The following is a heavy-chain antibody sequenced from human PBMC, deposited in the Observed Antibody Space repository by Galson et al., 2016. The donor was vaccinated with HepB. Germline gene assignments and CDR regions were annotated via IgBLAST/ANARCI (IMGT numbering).Heavy chain of an antibody. D-gene: IGHD2-2*01. V-gene: IGHV3-33*01. Sequence: SLRLSCAASGFTFRNYGMHWVRQAPGKGLEWVAGIWFDGSYKYYADSVKGRFTISRDNSKNTLYLQMNSLRAEDTAVYYCARGRPYCSSTSCYPTYYYYYGMDVWGQGTTVTVSS. CDR3: ARGRPYCSSTSCYPTYYYYYGMDV. CDR1: GFTFRNYG. CDR2: IWFDGSYK. J-gene: IGHJ6*02.